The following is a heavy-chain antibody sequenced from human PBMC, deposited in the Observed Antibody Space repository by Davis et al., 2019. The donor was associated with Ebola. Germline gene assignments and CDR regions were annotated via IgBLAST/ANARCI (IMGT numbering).Heavy chain of an antibody. CDR1: GFTFSNYG. CDR2: IWFDGSNQ. Sequence: GESLKISCVASGFTFSNYGMYWVRQAPGKGLEWVALIWFDGSNQDYADSVKGRFTISRDNSKNTVYLQMNSLRAEDTAIYYCAKVAVVVAAWYNLDTWGQGTLVTVSS. V-gene: IGHV3-33*06. CDR3: AKVAVVVAAWYNLDT. J-gene: IGHJ5*02. D-gene: IGHD2-15*01.